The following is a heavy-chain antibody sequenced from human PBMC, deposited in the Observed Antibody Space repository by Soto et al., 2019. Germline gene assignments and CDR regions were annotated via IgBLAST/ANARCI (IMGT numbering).Heavy chain of an antibody. CDR3: AKFSVVVPAATTDY. V-gene: IGHV3-23*01. Sequence: ESGGGLVQPGGSLRLSCAASGFTFSRYAMSWVRQAPGKGLEWVSAISGSGGSTYYADSVKGRFTISRDNSKNTLYLQMNSLRAEDTAVYYCAKFSVVVPAATTDYWGQGTLVTVSS. CDR2: ISGSGGST. D-gene: IGHD2-2*01. CDR1: GFTFSRYA. J-gene: IGHJ4*02.